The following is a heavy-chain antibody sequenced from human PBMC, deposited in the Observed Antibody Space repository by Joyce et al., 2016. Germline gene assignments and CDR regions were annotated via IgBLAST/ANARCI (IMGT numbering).Heavy chain of an antibody. J-gene: IGHJ6*02. D-gene: IGHD3-10*01. V-gene: IGHV3-7*01. Sequence: EVQLVESGGGLVQPGGSLRLSCIASGFVSSNFWRSWVRQVPGMGLQWLANIKEDGSEKYYVDSVKGRFTVSRDNTKNSLYLQINNLGAEDTAVYYCATVRTDHIVSGTYSHYYYYGMDIWGHGTTVTVSS. CDR3: ATVRTDHIVSGTYSHYYYYGMDI. CDR2: IKEDGSEK. CDR1: GFVSSNFW.